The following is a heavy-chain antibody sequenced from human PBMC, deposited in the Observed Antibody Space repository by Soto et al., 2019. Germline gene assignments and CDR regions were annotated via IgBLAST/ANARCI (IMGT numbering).Heavy chain of an antibody. Sequence: EVQLLESGGAWVQPGKSLRLSCAASGFTFSTYAMSWVRQAPGKGLEWVSTIRASGTTREYADSVKGRFSISRDDSQKTLNLQMNSLGADDHAIYYCARLRVGYYYYMDVWGKGTTVTVSS. CDR3: ARLRVGYYYYMDV. J-gene: IGHJ6*03. CDR1: GFTFSTYA. D-gene: IGHD2-15*01. CDR2: IRASGTTR. V-gene: IGHV3-23*01.